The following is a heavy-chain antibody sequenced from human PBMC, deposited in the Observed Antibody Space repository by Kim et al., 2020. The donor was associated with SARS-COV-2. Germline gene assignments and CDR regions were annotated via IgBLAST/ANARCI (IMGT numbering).Heavy chain of an antibody. Sequence: SETLSLTCAVYGGSFSGYYWSWIRQPPGKGLEWIGEINHSGSTNYNPSLKSRVTISVDTSKNQFSLKLSSVTAADTAVYYCARGGDYYDSSGYYFTRYY. J-gene: IGHJ6*01. D-gene: IGHD3-22*01. CDR1: GGSFSGYY. CDR2: INHSGST. CDR3: ARGGDYYDSSGYYFTRYY. V-gene: IGHV4-34*01.